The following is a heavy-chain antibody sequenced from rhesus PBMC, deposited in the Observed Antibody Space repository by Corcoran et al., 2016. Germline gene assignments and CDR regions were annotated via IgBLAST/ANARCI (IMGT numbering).Heavy chain of an antibody. CDR3: AREAGGSGWPNFDY. J-gene: IGHJ4*01. V-gene: IGHV1-156*01. CDR1: GYTFTELS. CDR2: SRPVESEK. Sequence: EVQLVQSGAEVKKPGASVKVSCKVSGYTFTELSMHGVRQAPGQGLEWMGGSRPVESEKKHAEKCKGRVTLHEGTSTDTAYMELGSRRSEDTAVYYCAREAGGSGWPNFDYWGQGVLVTVSS. D-gene: IGHD6-31*01.